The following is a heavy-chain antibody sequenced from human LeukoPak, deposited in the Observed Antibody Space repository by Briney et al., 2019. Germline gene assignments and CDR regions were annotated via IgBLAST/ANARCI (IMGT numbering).Heavy chain of an antibody. CDR2: MNPNSGNT. V-gene: IGHV1-8*01. J-gene: IGHJ6*02. D-gene: IGHD3-22*01. CDR1: GYTLTSYD. Sequence: ASVKVSCKASGYTLTSYDINWVRQATGQGLEWMGWMNPNSGNTGYAQKFQGRVTMTRNTSISTAYMELSSLRSEDTAVYYCARLLDYYDSSGSYYYYGMDVWGQGTTVTVSS. CDR3: ARLLDYYDSSGSYYYYGMDV.